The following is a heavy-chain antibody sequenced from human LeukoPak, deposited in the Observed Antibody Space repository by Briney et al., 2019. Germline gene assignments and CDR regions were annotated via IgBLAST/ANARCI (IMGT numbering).Heavy chain of an antibody. Sequence: SEALSLTCTVSGGSISSSSYYWGCIRQPPGKGLEWIVSIYYSGITYYNPSLKSRVIISVDTSKNQFSLKLSSVTAADTAVYYCAATEVAATPYFDYWGQGTLVTVSS. D-gene: IGHD2-15*01. CDR3: AATEVAATPYFDY. J-gene: IGHJ4*02. CDR1: GGSISSSSYY. CDR2: IYYSGIT. V-gene: IGHV4-39*01.